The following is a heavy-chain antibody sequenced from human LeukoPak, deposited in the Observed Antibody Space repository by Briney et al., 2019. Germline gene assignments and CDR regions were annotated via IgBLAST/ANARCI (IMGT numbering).Heavy chain of an antibody. CDR1: GGSISSYY. CDR2: IYYRGST. CDR3: ARGPKNMITRD. V-gene: IGHV4-59*01. Sequence: PSETLSLTCTVSGGSISSYYWSWIRQPPGKGLEWIGYIYYRGSTNYNPSLKSRVTISVDTSKNQFSLKLSSVTAADTAVYYCARGPKNMITRDWGQGTLVTVSS. D-gene: IGHD3-22*01. J-gene: IGHJ4*02.